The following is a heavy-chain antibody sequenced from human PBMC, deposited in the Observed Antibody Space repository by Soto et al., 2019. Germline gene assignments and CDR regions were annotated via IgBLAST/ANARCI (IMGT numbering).Heavy chain of an antibody. CDR1: GGSISSSSYY. J-gene: IGHJ4*02. CDR3: VRSKTGELSPIGY. D-gene: IGHD3-16*02. V-gene: IGHV4-39*07. Sequence: SETLSLTCTVSGGSISSSSYYWGWIRQPPGKGLEWIGSIFYSGSTYYNPSLKSRVTISVDTSKNQFSLKLSSVTAADTAVYYCVRSKTGELSPIGYWGQGIPVPVSS. CDR2: IFYSGST.